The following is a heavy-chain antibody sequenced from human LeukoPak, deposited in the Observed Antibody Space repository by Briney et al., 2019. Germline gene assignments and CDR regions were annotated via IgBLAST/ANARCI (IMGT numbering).Heavy chain of an antibody. V-gene: IGHV3-30-3*01. CDR1: GFTFSSYA. CDR2: ISYDGSNK. Sequence: GGSLRLSCAASGFTFSSYAMHWVRQAPGKGLEWVAVISYDGSNKYYADSVKGRFTISRDNSKNTLYLQMNSLRAEDTAVYYCARDHPRIAAAGTKFDYWGQGTLVTVSS. CDR3: ARDHPRIAAAGTKFDY. D-gene: IGHD6-13*01. J-gene: IGHJ4*02.